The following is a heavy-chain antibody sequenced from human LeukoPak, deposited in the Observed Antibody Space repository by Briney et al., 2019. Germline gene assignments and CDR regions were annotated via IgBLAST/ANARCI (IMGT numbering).Heavy chain of an antibody. D-gene: IGHD1-26*01. Sequence: EPSETLSLTCTVSGGSISSSSYYWGWIRQPPGKGLEWIGSIYYSGSTYYNLSLKSRVTISVDTSKNQFSLKLSSVTAADTAVYYCARPWRELLGAFDIWGQGTMVTVSS. CDR1: GGSISSSSYY. V-gene: IGHV4-39*01. J-gene: IGHJ3*02. CDR3: ARPWRELLGAFDI. CDR2: IYYSGST.